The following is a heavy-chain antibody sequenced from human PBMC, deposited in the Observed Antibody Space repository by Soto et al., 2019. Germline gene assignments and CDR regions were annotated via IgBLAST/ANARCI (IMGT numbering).Heavy chain of an antibody. D-gene: IGHD4-17*01. CDR3: ARGATVTQYDY. CDR2: GSYSGTT. V-gene: IGHV4-61*01. J-gene: IGHJ4*02. CDR1: GVSVSSGSFY. Sequence: SETLSLTCTVSGVSVSSGSFYWAWIRQPPGKGLEWIGFGSYSGTTNYKPSLKSRVTISVDASRSQISLKVSSLTAADTAVYYCARGATVTQYDYWGQGTLVTVSS.